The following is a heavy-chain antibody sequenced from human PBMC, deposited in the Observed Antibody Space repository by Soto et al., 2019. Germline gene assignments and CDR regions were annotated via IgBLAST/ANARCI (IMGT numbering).Heavy chain of an antibody. CDR1: GYTFTSYG. J-gene: IGHJ6*02. CDR3: ARDGACSGGSCYLKKNYYYYHGMDV. D-gene: IGHD2-15*01. Sequence: ASVKVSCKASGYTFTSYGISWVRQAPGQGLEWMGWISAYNGNTNYAQKLQGRVTMTTDTSTSTAYMELRSLRSDDTAVYYCARDGACSGGSCYLKKNYYYYHGMDVWGQGTTVTVSS. V-gene: IGHV1-18*01. CDR2: ISAYNGNT.